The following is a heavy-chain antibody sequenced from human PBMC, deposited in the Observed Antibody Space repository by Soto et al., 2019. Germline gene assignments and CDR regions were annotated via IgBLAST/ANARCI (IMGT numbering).Heavy chain of an antibody. J-gene: IGHJ5*02. Sequence: GGSLRLSCAASGFTFSSYAMSWVRQAPGKGLEWVSAISGSGGSTYYADSVKGRFTISRDNSKNTLYLQMNSLRAEDTAVYYCAKDVVPTPYLTPTAFDPWGQGTLVTVSS. CDR2: ISGSGGST. V-gene: IGHV3-23*01. D-gene: IGHD7-27*01. CDR3: AKDVVPTPYLTPTAFDP. CDR1: GFTFSSYA.